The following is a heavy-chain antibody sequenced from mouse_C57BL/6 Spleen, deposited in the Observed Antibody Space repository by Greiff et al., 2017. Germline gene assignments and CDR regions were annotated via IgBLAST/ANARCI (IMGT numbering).Heavy chain of an antibody. CDR3: ARSRIWNYYGF. Sequence: QVQLQQPGAELVRPGSSVKLSCKASGYTFTSYWMHWVKQRPIQGLEWIGNIDPSDSATHYNQKFKDKATLTVDKSSSTAYMQLSSLTSEDSAVYYCARSRIWNYYGFRGQGTTLTVSS. CDR2: IDPSDSAT. J-gene: IGHJ2*01. V-gene: IGHV1-52*01. CDR1: GYTFTSYW. D-gene: IGHD2-1*01.